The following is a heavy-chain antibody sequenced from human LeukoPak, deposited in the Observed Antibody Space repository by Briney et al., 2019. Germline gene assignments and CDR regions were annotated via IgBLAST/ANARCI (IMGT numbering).Heavy chain of an antibody. CDR2: ISYDGSNK. V-gene: IGHV3-30-3*01. CDR3: ARDGTAMVSYYFDY. Sequence: QPGRSLRLSCAASGFTFSSYAMHWVRQAPGKGLEWVAVISYDGSNKYYADSVQGRFTISRDNSKNTLYLQMNSLRAEDTAVYYCARDGTAMVSYYFDYWGQGTLVTVSS. J-gene: IGHJ4*02. D-gene: IGHD5-18*01. CDR1: GFTFSSYA.